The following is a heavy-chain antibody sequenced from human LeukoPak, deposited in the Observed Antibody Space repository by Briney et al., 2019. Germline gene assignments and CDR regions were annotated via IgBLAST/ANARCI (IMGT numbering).Heavy chain of an antibody. V-gene: IGHV4-34*01. D-gene: IGHD3-10*01. Sequence: SETPSLTCGVSGGSLTTDYWSYIRQPPGKGLEWVGEVDHNGTTNFNPSLKSRLIVSVDTSKNQLSLNLTSVTAADTAVYYCARRPRGGFWYAFDIWGQGTMVTVSS. CDR2: VDHNGTT. J-gene: IGHJ3*02. CDR3: ARRPRGGFWYAFDI. CDR1: GGSLTTDY.